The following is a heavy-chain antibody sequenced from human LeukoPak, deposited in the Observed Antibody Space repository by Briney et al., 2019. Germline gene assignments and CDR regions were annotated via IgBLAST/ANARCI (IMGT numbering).Heavy chain of an antibody. CDR1: VFSFSSNP. Sequence: TGGCLRLSCTVSVFSFSSNPMSWVRQAPWMGLEWVSAISGSGSNTYYTDSVKGRFTISRDNSKNTLYLQMNSLRAEDTALYYCARHDYGAYWGQGTLVTVSS. CDR3: ARHDYGAY. D-gene: IGHD4-17*01. CDR2: ISGSGSNT. J-gene: IGHJ4*02. V-gene: IGHV3-23*01.